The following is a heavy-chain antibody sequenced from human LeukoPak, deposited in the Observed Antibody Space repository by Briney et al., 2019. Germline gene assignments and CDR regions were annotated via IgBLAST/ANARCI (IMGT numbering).Heavy chain of an antibody. CDR2: IYRTGIT. CDR3: ARASWTDFFLDY. V-gene: IGHV4-31*11. CDR1: GGSINSETYY. J-gene: IGHJ4*02. Sequence: SETLSLTCAVSGGSINSETYYWAWIRQNPGKGLEWIGYIYRTGITYPNPSLKSRVSMSIDTSKNQFSLKLTSVTAADTAVYFCARASWTDFFLDYWGQGTLLSVSS. D-gene: IGHD3-3*01.